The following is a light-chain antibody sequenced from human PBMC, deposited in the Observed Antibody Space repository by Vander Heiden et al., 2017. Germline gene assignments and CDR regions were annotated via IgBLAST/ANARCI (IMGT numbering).Light chain of an antibody. CDR3: AAWDDRLSAWV. CDR1: SSNIGSNY. Sequence: HSGLPPPPSPSGPPGQRVTISCSGSSSNIGSNYVDGYQKLPGTAPKLLIYRNKQRPSGVHDRFSGSQSGTSASLVIRGLRSEDEADYYCAAWDDRLSAWVFGGGTKLTVL. J-gene: IGLJ2*01. CDR2: RNK. V-gene: IGLV1-47*01.